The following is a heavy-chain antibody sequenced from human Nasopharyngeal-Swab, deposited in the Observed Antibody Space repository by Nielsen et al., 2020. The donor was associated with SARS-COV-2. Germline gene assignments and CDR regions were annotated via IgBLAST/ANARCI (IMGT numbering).Heavy chain of an antibody. J-gene: IGHJ4*02. D-gene: IGHD6-13*01. Sequence: GGSLRLSCAASGFTFSSYSMNWVRQAPGKGLEWVSSISSSSSYIYYADSVKGRFTISRDNAKKSLYLQMNSLRAEDTAVYYCARGLAAAGTDDYWGQGTLVTVSS. V-gene: IGHV3-21*01. CDR2: ISSSSSYI. CDR1: GFTFSSYS. CDR3: ARGLAAAGTDDY.